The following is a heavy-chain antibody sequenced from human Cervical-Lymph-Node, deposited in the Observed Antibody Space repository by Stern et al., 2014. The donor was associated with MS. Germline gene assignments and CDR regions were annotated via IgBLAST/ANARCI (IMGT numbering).Heavy chain of an antibody. V-gene: IGHV4-4*02. D-gene: IGHD1-1*01. Sequence: QLQLQESGPGLVKPSGTLSLTCAVSGDSISRSNWWRWVRQPPGKGLEWVGDIYHRGTTNYNPSLKSRVTISVDKSKNHFYLKLRSVTAADTAVYYCARDWNDVGFYQYGLDVWGQGTTVTVSS. CDR2: IYHRGTT. CDR3: ARDWNDVGFYQYGLDV. J-gene: IGHJ6*02. CDR1: GDSISRSNW.